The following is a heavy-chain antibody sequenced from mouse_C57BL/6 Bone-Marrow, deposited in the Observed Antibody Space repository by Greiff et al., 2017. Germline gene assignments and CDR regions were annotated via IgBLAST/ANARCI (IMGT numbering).Heavy chain of an antibody. CDR2: IDPSDSST. D-gene: IGHD2-3*01. J-gene: IGHJ2*01. Sequence: QVQLQQPGAELVMPGASVKLSCKASGYTFTSYWMHWVKQRPGQGLEWIGEIDPSDSSTNYNQKFKGKSTLTVDKSSSTAYMQLSSLTSEDSAVYYCARGEGYDGYPGDYVDYWGQGTTLTVSS. CDR1: GYTFTSYW. V-gene: IGHV1-69*01. CDR3: ARGEGYDGYPGDYVDY.